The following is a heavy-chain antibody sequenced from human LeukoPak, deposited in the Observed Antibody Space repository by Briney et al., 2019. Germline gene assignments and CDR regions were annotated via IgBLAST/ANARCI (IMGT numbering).Heavy chain of an antibody. V-gene: IGHV3-7*01. J-gene: IGHJ4*02. Sequence: QAGGSLRLSCAASGFTFSSYWMSWVRQAPGKGLEWVANIKQDGSEKYYVDSVEGRSTISRDNAKNSLYLQMNSLRAEDTAVYYCARDPATTVTTYAYWGQGTLVTVSS. CDR1: GFTFSSYW. CDR3: ARDPATTVTTYAY. D-gene: IGHD4-17*01. CDR2: IKQDGSEK.